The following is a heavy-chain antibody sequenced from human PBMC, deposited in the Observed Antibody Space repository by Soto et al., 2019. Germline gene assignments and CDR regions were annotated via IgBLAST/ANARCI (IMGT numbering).Heavy chain of an antibody. CDR2: ISRDGRIT. J-gene: IGHJ4*02. V-gene: IGHV3-64D*06. D-gene: IGHD2-8*02. Sequence: PGGSLRLSCSVSGFNFMSYAMHWVRRAPGRRLEHVSAISRDGRITYYAASVNDRFTITRDNSKNTPYLQMSSLSVDDTAVYYCAKDQWGLSGEWLGGYFDHWGQGTQVTVS. CDR1: GFNFMSYA. CDR3: AKDQWGLSGEWLGGYFDH.